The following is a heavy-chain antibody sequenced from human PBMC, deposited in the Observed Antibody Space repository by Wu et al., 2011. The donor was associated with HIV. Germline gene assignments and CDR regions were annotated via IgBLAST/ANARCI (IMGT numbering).Heavy chain of an antibody. V-gene: IGHV1-46*01. J-gene: IGHJ4*02. CDR3: ARVMASNYYGSGDYGN. D-gene: IGHD3-10*01. CDR1: GYTFTSYY. CDR2: INPSGGST. Sequence: QVQLGDSRGAEVKKPGASVKVSCKASGYTFTSYYMHWVRQAPGQGLEWMGIINPSGGSTSYAQKFQGRVTMTRDTSTSTVYMELSSLRSEDTAVYYCARVMASNYYGSGDYGNWGQGTLVTGLL.